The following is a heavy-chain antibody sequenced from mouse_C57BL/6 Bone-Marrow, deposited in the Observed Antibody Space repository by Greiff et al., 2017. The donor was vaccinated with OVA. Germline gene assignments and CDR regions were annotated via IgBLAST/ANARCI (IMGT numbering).Heavy chain of an antibody. CDR2: ISNGGGST. CDR1: GFTFSDYY. J-gene: IGHJ2*01. V-gene: IGHV5-12*01. D-gene: IGHD1-1*01. CDR3: ARRTVVVPFDY. Sequence: DVMLVESGGGLVQPGGSLKLSCAASGFTFSDYYMYWVRQTPEKRLEWVAYISNGGGSTYYPDTVKGRFTISRDNAKNTLYLQMSRLKSEDTAMYYCARRTVVVPFDYWGQGTTLTVSS.